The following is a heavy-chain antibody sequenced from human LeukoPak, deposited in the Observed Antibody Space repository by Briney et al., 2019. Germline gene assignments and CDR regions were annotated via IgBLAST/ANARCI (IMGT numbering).Heavy chain of an antibody. J-gene: IGHJ4*02. CDR2: ISSSSSTI. V-gene: IGHV3-48*04. CDR3: ARMGGTFADY. Sequence: PGGSLRLSCAASGFTFSSYGMSWVRQAPGKGLEWVSYISSSSSTIYYADSVKGRFTISRDNAKNSLYLQMNSLRAEDTAVYYCARMGGTFADYWGQGTLVTVSS. D-gene: IGHD6-25*01. CDR1: GFTFSSYG.